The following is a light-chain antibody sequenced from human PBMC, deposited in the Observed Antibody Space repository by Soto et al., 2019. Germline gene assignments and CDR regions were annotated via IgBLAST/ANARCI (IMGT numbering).Light chain of an antibody. J-gene: IGLJ1*01. Sequence: QSVLTQPASVSVSPGQSITISCTGTSSAVGGYKYVSWYQQHPGKAPKLIIYEVNNRPSGISNRFSGSKSGNTASLTISGLQAEDEADYYCSSYTSIITRIFGTGSKVTVL. V-gene: IGLV2-14*03. CDR3: SSYTSIITRI. CDR2: EVN. CDR1: SSAVGGYKY.